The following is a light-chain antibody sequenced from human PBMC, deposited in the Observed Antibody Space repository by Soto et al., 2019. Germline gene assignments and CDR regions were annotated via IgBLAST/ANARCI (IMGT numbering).Light chain of an antibody. CDR2: DTS. CDR3: QQRTNCPRSFT. V-gene: IGKV3-11*01. J-gene: IGKJ3*01. CDR1: QSVSSY. Sequence: EIVLTQSPATLSLSPGERATLSCRASQSVSSYLAWYQQKPGQAPRLLIYDTSKRATGIPARFSGSGSGTDLTLTISTLEPEDFAVYDCQQRTNCPRSFTFGPGTKVDIK.